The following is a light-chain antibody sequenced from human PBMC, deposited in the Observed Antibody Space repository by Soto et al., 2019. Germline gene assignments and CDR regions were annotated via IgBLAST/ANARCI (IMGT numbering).Light chain of an antibody. CDR1: QSVSSSY. Sequence: EIVLTQSPGTLSWSPGERATLSCRASQSVSSSYLAWYQQKPGQAPRLLIYYISTRATGIPARFSGSGSGTEFTLTINSLQSEDSAVYYCQQHNQWPITFGQGTRLEIK. CDR3: QQHNQWPIT. J-gene: IGKJ5*01. V-gene: IGKV3D-20*02. CDR2: YIS.